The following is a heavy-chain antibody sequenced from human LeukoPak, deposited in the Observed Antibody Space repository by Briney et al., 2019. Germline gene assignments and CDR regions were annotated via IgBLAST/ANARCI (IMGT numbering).Heavy chain of an antibody. J-gene: IGHJ5*02. Sequence: KPSETLSLTCAVYGGSFSGYYWSWIRQPPGKGLEWIGEINHSGSTNYNPSLKSRVTISVDTSKNQFSLQLNSVTPEDTAVYYCSRADSTIISGDNYFVPWGQGTLVTVSS. CDR3: SRADSTIISGDNYFVP. CDR2: INHSGST. CDR1: GGSFSGYY. V-gene: IGHV4-34*01. D-gene: IGHD5-24*01.